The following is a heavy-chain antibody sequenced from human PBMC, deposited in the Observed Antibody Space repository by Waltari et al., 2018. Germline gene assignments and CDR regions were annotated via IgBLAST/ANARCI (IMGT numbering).Heavy chain of an antibody. D-gene: IGHD1-26*01. J-gene: IGHJ5*02. CDR3: ARGSNSGSYYWFDP. Sequence: QVQLQESGPGLVKPSETLSLTCTVSGGSISGHYWSWIRQPPGKGLAWIGYIYYSGSTNYHPSLKSRVTISVDTSKNQFSLKLSSVTAADTAVYYCARGSNSGSYYWFDPWGQGTLVTVSS. V-gene: IGHV4-59*11. CDR1: GGSISGHY. CDR2: IYYSGST.